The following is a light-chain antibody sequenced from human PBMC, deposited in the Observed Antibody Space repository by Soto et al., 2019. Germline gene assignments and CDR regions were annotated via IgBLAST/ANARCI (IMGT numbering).Light chain of an antibody. CDR2: GAS. CDR3: QHYGSLVLT. V-gene: IGKV3-20*01. Sequence: EIVLTQSPGTLSLSPGERATLSCRASQSVSSTYLAWYQQKPVQAPRLLIYGASSRATGIPDRFSGSGSGTDFTLTIRRLEPEDFSVYYCQHYGSLVLTFGGGTKVEIK. CDR1: QSVSSTY. J-gene: IGKJ4*01.